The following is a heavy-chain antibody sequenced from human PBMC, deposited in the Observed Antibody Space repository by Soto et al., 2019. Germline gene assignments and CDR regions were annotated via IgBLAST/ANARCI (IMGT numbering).Heavy chain of an antibody. CDR3: ARERGAGTYQGFDY. CDR1: GGSIGTNNW. V-gene: IGHV4-4*02. J-gene: IGHJ4*02. CDR2: IHHTGSI. Sequence: QLLLQESGPGLVKPSGTLSLTCAVSGGSIGTNNWWHWIRQSPGKGLEWIGEIHHTGSINYSPSLKSRVIMSIDESKNQFSLSLSSVTAADTAIYFCARERGAGTYQGFDYWGQGTLVTVSS. D-gene: IGHD1-26*01.